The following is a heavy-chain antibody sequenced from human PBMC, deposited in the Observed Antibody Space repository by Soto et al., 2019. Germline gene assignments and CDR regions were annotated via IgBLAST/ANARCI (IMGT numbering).Heavy chain of an antibody. CDR3: ARDGYCISTSCSGYSMVV. J-gene: IGHJ6*02. D-gene: IGHD2-2*03. CDR1: GYTFTSYG. Sequence: QVQLVQSGAEVKKPGASVKVSCKASGYTFTSYGISWVRQAPGQGLEWMGWISAYNGNTNYAQKLQGRVTMTTDTSTSTAYMELRSLRSDDTAVYYCARDGYCISTSCSGYSMVVWGQGTTVTVSS. CDR2: ISAYNGNT. V-gene: IGHV1-18*01.